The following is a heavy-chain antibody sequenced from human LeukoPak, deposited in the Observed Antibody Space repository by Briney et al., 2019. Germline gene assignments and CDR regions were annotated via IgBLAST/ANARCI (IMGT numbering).Heavy chain of an antibody. CDR3: VRGGGDYYYYGMDV. CDR1: GFTFSSYA. D-gene: IGHD2-15*01. Sequence: GGSLRLSCAASGFTFSSYAMSWVRQAPGKGLEWVSAISGSGGSTYYADSGKGRFTISRDNSKNTLYLQMNSLRAEDTAVYYCVRGGGDYYYYGMDVWGQGTTVTVSS. J-gene: IGHJ6*02. CDR2: ISGSGGST. V-gene: IGHV3-23*01.